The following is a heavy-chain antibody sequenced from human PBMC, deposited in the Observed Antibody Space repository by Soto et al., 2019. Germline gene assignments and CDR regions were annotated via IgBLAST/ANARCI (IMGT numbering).Heavy chain of an antibody. CDR2: INSDGSST. CDR3: VRGEGGWKTY. Sequence: EVQLMESGGGLVQPGGSLRLSCAASGFTFSSYWMHWVRQAPGKGLVWVSRINSDGSSTTYADSVKGRFTISRDNAKNTLYLQMYSLRAEDTAVYYCVRGEGGWKTYWGQGTLVTVSS. CDR1: GFTFSSYW. V-gene: IGHV3-74*01. D-gene: IGHD1-1*01. J-gene: IGHJ4*02.